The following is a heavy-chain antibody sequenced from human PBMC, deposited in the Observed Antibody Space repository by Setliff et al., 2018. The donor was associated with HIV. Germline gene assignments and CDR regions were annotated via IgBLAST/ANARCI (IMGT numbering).Heavy chain of an antibody. V-gene: IGHV3-21*01. J-gene: IGHJ5*02. Sequence: GSLRLSCAASGFTFSSYSMNWVRQAPGKGLEWVSYISSSSSYIYYADSVKGRFTISRDNAKNSLYLQMNGLRAEDTAVYYCARTGIAVAGTHSYNWFDPWGQGTLVTVSS. D-gene: IGHD6-19*01. CDR1: GFTFSSYS. CDR3: ARTGIAVAGTHSYNWFDP. CDR2: ISSSSSYI.